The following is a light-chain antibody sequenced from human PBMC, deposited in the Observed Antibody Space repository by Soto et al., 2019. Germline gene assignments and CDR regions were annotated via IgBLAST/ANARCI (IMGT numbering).Light chain of an antibody. CDR2: KAS. CDR1: ESVKSW. V-gene: IGKV1-5*03. J-gene: IGKJ4*01. CDR3: QQYDNYKPLT. Sequence: DIQMTQSPSTLSASIGDRVTIICRASESVKSWLAWYQQKPGKAPKFLIYKASSLESGVPSRFSGSGSGTEFTLTISSLQPDDFATYYCQQYDNYKPLTFGGGTKVDIK.